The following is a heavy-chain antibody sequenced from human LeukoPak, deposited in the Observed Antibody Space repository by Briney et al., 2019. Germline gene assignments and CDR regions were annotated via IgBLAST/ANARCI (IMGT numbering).Heavy chain of an antibody. D-gene: IGHD3-16*02. Sequence: GGSLRLSCAASGFTFSRFAMTWVRRAPGKGLEWVSSITISGGTTSYAESVKGRFTISRDDSKNTLYLQMNSLRAEDTAVYYCAKYNGDIWGSYRYPYYMDVWGKGTTVTVSS. J-gene: IGHJ6*03. CDR2: ITISGGTT. CDR3: AKYNGDIWGSYRYPYYMDV. CDR1: GFTFSRFA. V-gene: IGHV3-23*01.